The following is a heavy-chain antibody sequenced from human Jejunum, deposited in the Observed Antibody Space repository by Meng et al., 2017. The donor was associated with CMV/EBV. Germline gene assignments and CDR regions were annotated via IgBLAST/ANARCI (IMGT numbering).Heavy chain of an antibody. Sequence: FNFDEHAMHWVRQVPGKGLEWVSGISSNSDSIAYADSVKGRFTISRDNAKKSLYLEMNSLRADDAALYHCAKGDGSYYESAVILWGQGTLVTVSS. V-gene: IGHV3-9*01. J-gene: IGHJ3*01. D-gene: IGHD3-10*01. CDR2: ISSNSDSI. CDR3: AKGDGSYYESAVIL. CDR1: FNFDEHA.